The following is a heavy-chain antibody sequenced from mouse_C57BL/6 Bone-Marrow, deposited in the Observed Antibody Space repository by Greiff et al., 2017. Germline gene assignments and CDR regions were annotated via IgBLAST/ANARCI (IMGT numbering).Heavy chain of an antibody. CDR3: AREKGLSPGYVDV. CDR1: GYTFTSYW. V-gene: IGHV1-69*01. CDR2: IDPSDSYT. Sequence: QVQLQQPGAELVMPGASVKLSCKASGYTFTSYWMHWVKQRPGQGLEWIGEIDPSDSYTNYNQKFKGKSTLTVDKSSSTAYMQLSSLTSEDSAVYYCAREKGLSPGYVDVWGTGTTVTVSS. D-gene: IGHD3-3*01. J-gene: IGHJ1*03.